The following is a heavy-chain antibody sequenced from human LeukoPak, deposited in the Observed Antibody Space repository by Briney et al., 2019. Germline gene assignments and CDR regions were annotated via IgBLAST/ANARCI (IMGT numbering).Heavy chain of an antibody. D-gene: IGHD2-2*01. J-gene: IGHJ5*02. V-gene: IGHV1-2*02. Sequence: ASVKVSCKASGYTFTGYYMHWVRQAPGQGLEWMGWINPNSGGTNYAQKFQGRVTMTRDTSISTAYIEQSELRADDTAGCECPRDGGYCRSARCTYHWCDPWGQRTLVTVSS. CDR1: GYTFTGYY. CDR3: PRDGGYCRSARCTYHWCDP. CDR2: INPNSGGT.